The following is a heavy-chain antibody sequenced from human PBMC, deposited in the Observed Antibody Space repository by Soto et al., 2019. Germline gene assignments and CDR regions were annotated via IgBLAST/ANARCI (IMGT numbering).Heavy chain of an antibody. V-gene: IGHV4-30-2*01. Sequence: PSETLSLTCAVSGGSISSGGYSWSWIRQPPGKGLEWIGYIYHSGSTYYNPSLKSRVTISVDRSKNQFSLKLSSVTAADTAVYYCARRRGIAAAGSYFDYWGQGTLVTVS. CDR2: IYHSGST. D-gene: IGHD6-13*01. CDR3: ARRRGIAAAGSYFDY. CDR1: GGSISSGGYS. J-gene: IGHJ4*02.